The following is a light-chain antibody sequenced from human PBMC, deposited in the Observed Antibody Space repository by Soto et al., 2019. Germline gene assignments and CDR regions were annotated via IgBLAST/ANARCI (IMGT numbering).Light chain of an antibody. CDR1: KSVSSNY. Sequence: EIVLTQSPGTLSLSPGEGATLSCRASKSVSSNYLVWYQQKPGQAPRLPIYGASSRATGIPARFSGSGSGTYFTLTISRLEPEEFAVYYYQEYGSSPLTFGGGTKVEIK. V-gene: IGKV3-20*01. CDR3: QEYGSSPLT. J-gene: IGKJ4*01. CDR2: GAS.